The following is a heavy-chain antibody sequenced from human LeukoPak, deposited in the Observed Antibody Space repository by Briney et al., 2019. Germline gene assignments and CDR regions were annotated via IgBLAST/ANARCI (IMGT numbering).Heavy chain of an antibody. CDR3: ARLDWATRRVFDI. CDR1: GGSVSSSSYY. V-gene: IGHV4-39*01. J-gene: IGHJ3*02. D-gene: IGHD2-2*01. CDR2: IFYTGHT. Sequence: SETVSLMCTVSGGSVSSSSYYWGWLRQPPAKGLEWFGIIFYTGHTYYNPCLKSRVAISVDTSKNQFSLKLTSVTTADTAVYHCARLDWATRRVFDIWGQGTVVTVSS.